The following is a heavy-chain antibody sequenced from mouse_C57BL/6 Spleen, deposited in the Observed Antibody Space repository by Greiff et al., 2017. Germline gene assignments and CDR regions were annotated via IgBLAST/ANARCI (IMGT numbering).Heavy chain of an antibody. Sequence: QVQLQQSGAELARPGASVKLSCKASGYTFTSYGLSWVKQRTGQGLEWIGEIYPRSGNTYYNEKFKGKATLTADKSSSTAYMELRSLTSEDSAVYFCARWDSSGYDAMDYWGQGTSVTVSS. D-gene: IGHD3-2*02. J-gene: IGHJ4*01. CDR1: GYTFTSYG. CDR3: ARWDSSGYDAMDY. CDR2: IYPRSGNT. V-gene: IGHV1-81*01.